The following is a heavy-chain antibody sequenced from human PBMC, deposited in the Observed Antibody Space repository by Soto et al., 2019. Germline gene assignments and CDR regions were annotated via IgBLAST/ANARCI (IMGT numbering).Heavy chain of an antibody. Sequence: EVQLLESGGGLVQPGGSLRLSCAASGFIFSSYAMKWVRQAPGKGLEWVSLIGESGTPTYYADSVKGRFTISRDNSGNTLFLEMYSLRAEDTAVYYCARYIPGVRYYGMDVWGHGTTVTVSS. V-gene: IGHV3-23*01. CDR2: IGESGTPT. CDR3: ARYIPGVRYYGMDV. J-gene: IGHJ6*02. D-gene: IGHD2-2*01. CDR1: GFIFSSYA.